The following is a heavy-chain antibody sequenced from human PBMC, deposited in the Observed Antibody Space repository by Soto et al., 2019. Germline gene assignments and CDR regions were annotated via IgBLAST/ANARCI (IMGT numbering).Heavy chain of an antibody. CDR3: AKPYYDFWSGLRANWFDP. D-gene: IGHD3-3*01. CDR2: ISGSGTIT. V-gene: IGHV3-23*01. J-gene: IGHJ5*02. CDR1: GFTFNNYA. Sequence: GGSLRLSCAVSGFTFNNYAMSWVRQAPGKGLEWVSAISGSGTITYYADSVKGRFTISRDNSKNTLYLQMNSLRAEITAVYYCAKPYYDFWSGLRANWFDPWGQGTLVTVSS.